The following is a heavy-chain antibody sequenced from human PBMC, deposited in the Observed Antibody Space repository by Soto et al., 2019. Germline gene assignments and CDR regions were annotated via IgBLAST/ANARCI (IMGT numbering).Heavy chain of an antibody. CDR1: GYTFTYYG. CDR3: ASHGGYTYGFSDY. V-gene: IGHV1-18*01. J-gene: IGHJ4*02. D-gene: IGHD5-18*01. Sequence: QVELVQSGAEVKRPGASVTFSCRSSGYTFTYYGVTWVRQAPGQGLEWMGWISPYNGNTRIAQKVQDRVTLTTDASTKTAYMELRSLRSDDTANYYCASHGGYTYGFSDYWGQGTQLTVSS. CDR2: ISPYNGNT.